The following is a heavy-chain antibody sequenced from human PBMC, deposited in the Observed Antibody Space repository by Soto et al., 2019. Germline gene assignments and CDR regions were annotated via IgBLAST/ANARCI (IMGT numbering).Heavy chain of an antibody. CDR3: ARDQGWFDY. J-gene: IGHJ4*02. D-gene: IGHD6-19*01. Sequence: SETLSLTCTVSGGSISSYYWSWIRQPPGKGLEWIGYIYYSGSTNYNPSLKSRVTISVDTSKNQFSLKLSSVTAADTAVYYCARDQGWFDYWGQGTLVTVSS. V-gene: IGHV4-59*01. CDR1: GGSISSYY. CDR2: IYYSGST.